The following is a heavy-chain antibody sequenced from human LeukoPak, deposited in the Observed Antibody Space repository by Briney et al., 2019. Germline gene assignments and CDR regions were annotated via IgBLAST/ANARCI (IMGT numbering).Heavy chain of an antibody. CDR2: ISSSGSTI. Sequence: PGGSLRLSCSASGFTFSDYYMSWIRQAPGKGLEWVSYISSSGSTIYYADSVKGRFTISRDNAKNSLYLQMNSLRAEDTAVYYCARSDILTGYLYYFDYWGQGTLVTVSS. V-gene: IGHV3-11*01. J-gene: IGHJ4*02. CDR3: ARSDILTGYLYYFDY. CDR1: GFTFSDYY. D-gene: IGHD3-9*01.